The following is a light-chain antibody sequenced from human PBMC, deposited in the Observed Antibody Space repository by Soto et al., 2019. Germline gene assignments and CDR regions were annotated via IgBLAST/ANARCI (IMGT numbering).Light chain of an antibody. V-gene: IGLV2-8*01. CDR1: SSDVGGYNY. Sequence: QSALTQPPSASGSPGQSVTISCTGTSSDVGGYNYVSWYRQHPGKAPKLMIYDVSKRPSGVPDRFSGSKSGNTASLTVSGLQAEDEADYYCSSYAGSNNLGVFGGGTKLTVL. CDR3: SSYAGSNNLGV. CDR2: DVS. J-gene: IGLJ2*01.